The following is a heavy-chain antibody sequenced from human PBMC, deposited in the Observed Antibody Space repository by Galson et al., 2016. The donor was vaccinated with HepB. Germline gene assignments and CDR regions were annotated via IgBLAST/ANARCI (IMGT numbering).Heavy chain of an antibody. D-gene: IGHD3-9*01. V-gene: IGHV3-23*01. Sequence: SLRLSCAASGFTFRAYGMSWVRQAPGKGLEWVSSNSGSGGFSASGGSTHYADSVKGRFTITRDNSKNTRYLQMNSLRSEDTAVYYCAREPARLDDLLTGPPKDPDYWGQGTLVTVSS. J-gene: IGHJ4*02. CDR1: GFTFRAYG. CDR2: NSGSGGFSASGGST. CDR3: AREPARLDDLLTGPPKDPDY.